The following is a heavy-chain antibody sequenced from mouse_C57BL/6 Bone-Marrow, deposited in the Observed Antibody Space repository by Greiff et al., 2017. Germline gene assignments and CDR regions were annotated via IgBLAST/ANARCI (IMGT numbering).Heavy chain of an antibody. CDR3: ERFEFDGSSDDWYFDV. D-gene: IGHD1-1*01. CDR2: IYPRDGST. Sequence: VQLQEPGPELVKPGASVKLSCKASGYTFTSYDINWVKQRPGQGLEWIGWIYPRDGSTKYNEKFKGKATLTVDTSSSTAYMELHSLTSEESAGYFCERFEFDGSSDDWYFDVWGTGTTVTVSS. J-gene: IGHJ1*03. V-gene: IGHV1-85*01. CDR1: GYTFTSYD.